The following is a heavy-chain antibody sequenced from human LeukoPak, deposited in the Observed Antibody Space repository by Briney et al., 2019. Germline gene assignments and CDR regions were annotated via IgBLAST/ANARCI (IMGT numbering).Heavy chain of an antibody. CDR3: AKEMDIVVVPAAPFDY. CDR1: GFTFSSYA. Sequence: GGSLRLSGAASGFTFSSYAMSWVRQAPGKGLEWVSAISGSGGSTYYADSVKGRFTISRDNSKNTLYLQMNSLRAEDTAVYYCAKEMDIVVVPAAPFDYWGQGTLVTVSS. D-gene: IGHD2-2*03. V-gene: IGHV3-23*01. J-gene: IGHJ4*02. CDR2: ISGSGGST.